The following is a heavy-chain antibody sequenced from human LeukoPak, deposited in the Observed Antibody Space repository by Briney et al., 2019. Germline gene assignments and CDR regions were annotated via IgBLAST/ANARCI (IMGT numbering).Heavy chain of an antibody. CDR2: IYYSEST. V-gene: IGHV4-59*01. Sequence: SETLSLTCTVSGGSISSYYWSWIRQPPGKGLEWIGYIYYSESTNYNPSLTSRVTISVDTSKNHFSLKLISVTAADTAVYYCARSAKYYDILEDWFDPWGQGTLVTASS. J-gene: IGHJ5*02. CDR3: ARSAKYYDILEDWFDP. D-gene: IGHD3-9*01. CDR1: GGSISSYY.